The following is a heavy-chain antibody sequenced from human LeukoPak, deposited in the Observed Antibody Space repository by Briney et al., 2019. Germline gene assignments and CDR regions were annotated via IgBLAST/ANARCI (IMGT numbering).Heavy chain of an antibody. CDR3: AKSVVTAIGAFDI. V-gene: IGHV3-48*03. D-gene: IGHD2-21*02. CDR2: ISSSGSTI. Sequence: GGSLRLSRAASGFTFSSYEMNWVRQAPGKGLEWVSYISSSGSTIYYADSVKGRFTISRDNAKNSLYLQMNSLRVEDTAVYYCAKSVVTAIGAFDIWGQGTMVSVSS. J-gene: IGHJ3*02. CDR1: GFTFSSYE.